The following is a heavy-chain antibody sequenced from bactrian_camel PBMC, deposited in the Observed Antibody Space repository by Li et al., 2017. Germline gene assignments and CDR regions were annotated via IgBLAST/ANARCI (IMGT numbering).Heavy chain of an antibody. V-gene: IGHV3S26*01. CDR1: GYTYSSYC. CDR2: IASDGTT. D-gene: IGHD3*01. Sequence: HVQLVESGGGSVQAGGSLRLSCAASGYTYSSYCMNWFRLGPGKKREGVAAIASDGTTSYADSVKGRFTISMDNAKNTLFLQMNSLKPEDTAMYYCAVERWSGAYKCYSGSWLNYEGQGTQVTVS. J-gene: IGHJ4*01. CDR3: AVERWSGAYKCYSGSWLNY.